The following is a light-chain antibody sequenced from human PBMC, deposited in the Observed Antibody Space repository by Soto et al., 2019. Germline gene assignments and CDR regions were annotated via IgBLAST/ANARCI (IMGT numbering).Light chain of an antibody. V-gene: IGLV2-23*02. CDR2: EVS. Sequence: QSVLTQPASVSGSLGQSISISYTGTSSDIGSYNLVSWYQQYPGKAPKLMILEVSERPSGVSNRFSGSKSGDTASLTISGLQAEDEADYYCCSYAGSGKVVFGGGTKVTVL. J-gene: IGLJ3*02. CDR1: SSDIGSYNL. CDR3: CSYAGSGKVV.